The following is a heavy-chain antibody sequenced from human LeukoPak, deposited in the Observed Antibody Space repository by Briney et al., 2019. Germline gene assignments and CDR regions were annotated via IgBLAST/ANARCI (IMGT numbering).Heavy chain of an antibody. CDR3: ARQLYSYGDWHYYYYMDV. Sequence: GASVKVSCKASGYTFTGYYMHWVRQAPGQGLEWMGWINPNSGGTNYAQKFQGRVTMTRDTSISTAYMELSRLRSDDTAVYYCARQLYSYGDWHYYYYMDVWGKGTTVTVSS. D-gene: IGHD5-18*01. CDR2: INPNSGGT. V-gene: IGHV1-2*02. CDR1: GYTFTGYY. J-gene: IGHJ6*03.